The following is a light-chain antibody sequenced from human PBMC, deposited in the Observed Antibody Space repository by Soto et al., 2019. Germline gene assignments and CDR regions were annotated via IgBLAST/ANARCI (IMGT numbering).Light chain of an antibody. Sequence: DIQMTQSPSTLSASVGDRVTITCQASQSISSWLAWYQQKPGKAPNLLIYEASRLESAVPSRFSGSASGTEFTLTINSLQPDDFATYFCQQYSSYPETFGQGTKV. V-gene: IGKV1-5*03. CDR2: EAS. CDR1: QSISSW. CDR3: QQYSSYPET. J-gene: IGKJ1*01.